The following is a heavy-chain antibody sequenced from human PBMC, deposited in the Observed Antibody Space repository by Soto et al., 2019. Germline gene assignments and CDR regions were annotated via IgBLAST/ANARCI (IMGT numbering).Heavy chain of an antibody. V-gene: IGHV3-23*01. CDR1: GFTFSSYA. CDR3: AKQQGPGTPSYYAMDV. D-gene: IGHD2-15*01. Sequence: EVQLLESGGGLVQPGGSLRLSCAASGFTFSSYAMTWVRQTPVKGLEWVSVIRGNGDTTYYADSVKGRFTISRDNSKNTLYLQRNSLRAEDTAVYFWAKQQGPGTPSYYAMDVWGQGTTVTVSS. J-gene: IGHJ6*02. CDR2: IRGNGDTT.